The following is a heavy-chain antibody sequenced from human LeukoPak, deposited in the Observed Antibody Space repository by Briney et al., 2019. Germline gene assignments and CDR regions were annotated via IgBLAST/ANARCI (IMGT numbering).Heavy chain of an antibody. V-gene: IGHV1-8*03. D-gene: IGHD6-13*01. CDR1: GYTFTSYD. CDR3: ARGRSSWYGDFQH. Sequence: ASVKVSCKASGYTFTSYDINWVRQAPGQGLEWMGWMNPNSGNTGYAQKFQGRVTITRNTSISTAYMELSSLRSEDTAVYYCARGRSSWYGDFQHWGQGTLVTVSS. J-gene: IGHJ1*01. CDR2: MNPNSGNT.